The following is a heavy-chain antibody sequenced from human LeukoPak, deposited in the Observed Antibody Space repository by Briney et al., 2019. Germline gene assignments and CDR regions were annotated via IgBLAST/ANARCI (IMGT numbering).Heavy chain of an antibody. V-gene: IGHV1-2*02. CDR3: ARAGHNSNSGGYDF. CDR1: GYTFIDHY. D-gene: IGHD3-22*01. J-gene: IGHJ4*02. CDR2: IDPDTGDT. Sequence: GASVRVSCKPSGYTFIDHYLHWVRQAPGQGLESLGWIDPDTGDTNCPQKFQGRVTMSRDTSISTAYMELNRLRSDDTAVYYCARAGHNSNSGGYDFWGLGTLVTVSS.